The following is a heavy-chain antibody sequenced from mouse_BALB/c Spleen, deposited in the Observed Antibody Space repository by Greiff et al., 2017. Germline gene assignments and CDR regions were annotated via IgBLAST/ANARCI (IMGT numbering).Heavy chain of an antibody. J-gene: IGHJ2*01. V-gene: IGHV1-80*01. CDR2: IYPGDGDT. Sequence: VQLVESGAELVRPGSSVKISCKASGYAFSSYWMNWVKQRPGQGLEWIGQIYPGDGDTNYNGKFKGKATLTADKSSSTAYMQLSSLTSEDSAVYFCARKGLVRRGGYYFDYWGQGTTLTVSS. CDR1: GYAFSSYW. D-gene: IGHD2-14*01. CDR3: ARKGLVRRGGYYFDY.